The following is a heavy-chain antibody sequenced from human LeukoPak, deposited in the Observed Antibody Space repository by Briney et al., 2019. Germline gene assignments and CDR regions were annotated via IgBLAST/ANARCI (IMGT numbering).Heavy chain of an antibody. CDR2: MNQDGSQR. CDR1: GFTFSNYY. Sequence: GGSLRLSCAASGFTFSNYYMSSVRQAPGKGLEWVANMNQDGSQRNYVDSVKGRFTISRDNAKNSLYLQMISLRVEDTAVYFCARDRLPSSYRGLDPWGQGTPAIVSS. CDR3: ARDRLPSSYRGLDP. D-gene: IGHD6-13*01. V-gene: IGHV3-7*03. J-gene: IGHJ5*02.